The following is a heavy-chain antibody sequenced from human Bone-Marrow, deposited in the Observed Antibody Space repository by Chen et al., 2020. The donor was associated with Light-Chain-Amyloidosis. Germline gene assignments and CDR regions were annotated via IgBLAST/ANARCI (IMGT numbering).Heavy chain of an antibody. CDR2: ISTYNGTT. V-gene: IGHV1-18*01. CDR3: ARDPGYSSSWSPGSF. D-gene: IGHD6-13*01. Sequence: QVQMVQSGAEVKKLGASVKVSCKASGYTFTSDGISWVRQPPGQGLEWMGWISTYNGTTNYAQNLQGRVTMTTDTSTSTAYMELRGLRYDDTAVYYCARDPGYSSSWSPGSFWGQGTLVTVSS. CDR1: GYTFTSDG. J-gene: IGHJ4*02.